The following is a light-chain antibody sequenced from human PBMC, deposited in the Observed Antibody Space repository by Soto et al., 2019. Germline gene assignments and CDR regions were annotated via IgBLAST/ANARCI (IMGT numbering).Light chain of an antibody. CDR2: EVT. CDR1: SSDVGGYNY. V-gene: IGLV2-14*01. CDR3: SSYTDNSTRV. J-gene: IGLJ1*01. Sequence: QSVLTQPASVPGSPGQSITISCTGTSSDVGGYNYVSWFQQHPGKAPQLMIYEVTNRPSGVSNRFSGSKSGNTASLTISGLRAEDEADYYCSSYTDNSTRVFGTGTKLTVL.